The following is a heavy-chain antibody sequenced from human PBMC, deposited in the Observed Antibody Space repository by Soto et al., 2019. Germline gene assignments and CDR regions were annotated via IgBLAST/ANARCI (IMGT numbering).Heavy chain of an antibody. Sequence: QVQLVQSGAEVKKPGASVKVSCKASGYTFTGYYMHWVRQAPGQGLEWMGWINPNSGGTNYAQKCQGRVTMTRDTSISTACMELSRLRSDDTAVYYCARPAVGATPLAFGYWGQGTLVTVSS. J-gene: IGHJ4*02. CDR1: GYTFTGYY. D-gene: IGHD1-26*01. V-gene: IGHV1-2*02. CDR3: ARPAVGATPLAFGY. CDR2: INPNSGGT.